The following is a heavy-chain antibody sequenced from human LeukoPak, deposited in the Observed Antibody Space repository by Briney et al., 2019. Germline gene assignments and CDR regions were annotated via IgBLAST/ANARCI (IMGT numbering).Heavy chain of an antibody. CDR1: GFTFSRYS. CDR2: ISSSGSYM. V-gene: IGHV3-21*01. CDR3: ARGSSEWFDFFDY. D-gene: IGHD3-3*01. J-gene: IGHJ4*02. Sequence: GGSLRLSCAASGFTFSRYSINWVRQAPGKGLEWVSSISSSGSYMYYADSVKGRFTISRDNAKNSLFLHMNSLRAEDTAVYYCARGSSEWFDFFDYWGQGALVTVS.